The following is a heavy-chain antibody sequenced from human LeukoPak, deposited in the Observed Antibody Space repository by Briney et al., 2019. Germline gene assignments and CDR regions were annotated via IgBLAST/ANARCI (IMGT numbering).Heavy chain of an antibody. CDR3: ARCYGDYFAWYFDL. Sequence: ASVKVSCQVSGYILTELSMHWVRPAGGKGVEGMGGFDPEDGETIYAQKFRGRLTMTEDTSTDTAYMELSSLRSEDTAVYYCARCYGDYFAWYFDLWGRSTLVTVSS. CDR1: GYILTELS. V-gene: IGHV1-24*01. J-gene: IGHJ2*01. CDR2: FDPEDGET. D-gene: IGHD4-17*01.